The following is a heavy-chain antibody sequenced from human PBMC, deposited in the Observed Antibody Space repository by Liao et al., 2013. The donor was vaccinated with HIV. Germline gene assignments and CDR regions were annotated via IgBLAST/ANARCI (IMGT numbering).Heavy chain of an antibody. V-gene: IGHV4-61*02. CDR1: GGSISSGSYY. D-gene: IGHD2/OR15-2a*01. CDR2: IYTSGST. CDR3: ARDNGWRLSLGNWYFDL. Sequence: QVQLQESGPGLVKPSQTLSLTCTVSGGSISSGSYYWSWIRQPAGKGLEWIGRIYTSGSTNYNPSLKSRVTISVDTSKNQFSLKLSSVTAADTAVYYCARDNGWRLSLGNWYFDLWAVAPWSLSPQ. J-gene: IGHJ2*01.